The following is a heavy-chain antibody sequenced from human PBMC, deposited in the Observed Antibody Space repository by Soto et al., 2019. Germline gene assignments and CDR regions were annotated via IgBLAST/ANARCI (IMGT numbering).Heavy chain of an antibody. D-gene: IGHD3-16*02. CDR1: GGTFSSYT. CDR3: ARDNRDDYIWGSYRYTLWFDP. CDR2: IIPILGIA. V-gene: IGHV1-69*04. Sequence: AASVTVSCKASGGTFSSYTISWVRQAPGQGLEWMGRIIPILGIANYAQKFQGRVTITADKSTSTAYMELSSLRSEDAAVYYCARDNRDDYIWGSYRYTLWFDPWGQGTLVTVSS. J-gene: IGHJ5*02.